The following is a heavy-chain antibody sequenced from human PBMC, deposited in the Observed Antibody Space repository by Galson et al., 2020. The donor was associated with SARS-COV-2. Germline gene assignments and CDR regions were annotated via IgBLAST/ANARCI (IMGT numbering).Heavy chain of an antibody. CDR3: ARTKSLLWVGHPKKGALFDY. V-gene: IGHV4-31*03. Sequence: ASEPLSLTCTVSAGSIRSGGYYWSWIRQPPGKGLEWIGYIYYSGSTYYNPSLKSRVTISVDTSKNQFSLKLSSVTAADTAVYYCARTKSLLWVGHPKKGALFDYGGQGTLVTVSS. D-gene: IGHD3-10*01. CDR1: AGSIRSGGYY. J-gene: IGHJ4*02. CDR2: IYYSGST.